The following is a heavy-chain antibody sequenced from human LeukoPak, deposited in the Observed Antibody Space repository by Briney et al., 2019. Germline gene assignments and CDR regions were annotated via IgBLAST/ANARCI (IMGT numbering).Heavy chain of an antibody. CDR3: AKDFGDWYDSSGYYYYFDY. J-gene: IGHJ4*02. CDR2: IRGSGGST. CDR1: GFTFSSYA. Sequence: GSLRLSCAASGFTFSSYAMSWVRQAPGKGLGWVSAIRGSGGSTYYADSVKGRFTMSGDNSKNKLYLQMNSLRAEDTAVYYCAKDFGDWYDSSGYYYYFDYWGQGSLVSVSS. D-gene: IGHD3-22*01. V-gene: IGHV3-23*01.